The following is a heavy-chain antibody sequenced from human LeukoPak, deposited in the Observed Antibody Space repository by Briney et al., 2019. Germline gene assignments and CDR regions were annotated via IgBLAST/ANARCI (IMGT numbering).Heavy chain of an antibody. J-gene: IGHJ3*02. CDR2: INHSGST. CDR1: GGSISSSNW. D-gene: IGHD3-22*01. V-gene: IGHV4-4*02. CDR3: ALYYDSSAFDI. Sequence: TSETLSLTCAVPGGSISSSNWWSWVRQPPGKGLEWIGEINHSGSTNYNPSLKSRVTISVDTSKNQFSLKLSSVTAADTAVYYCALYYDSSAFDIWGQGTMVTVSS.